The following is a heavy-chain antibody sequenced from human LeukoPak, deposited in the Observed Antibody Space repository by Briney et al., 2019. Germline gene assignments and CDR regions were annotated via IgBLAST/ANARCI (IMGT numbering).Heavy chain of an antibody. J-gene: IGHJ4*02. D-gene: IGHD3-22*01. CDR1: GYTFTSYA. CDR3: ARDLTHRRNYDSSGNQIVSAF. V-gene: IGHV1-18*01. Sequence: EASVKVSCKASGYTFTSYAMNWVRQAPGQGLECMGWISGYNGNTKYAQKFQGRVTMTTDTSTSTAYMELRSLRSDDTAVYYCARDLTHRRNYDSSGNQIVSAFWGQGTLVTVSS. CDR2: ISGYNGNT.